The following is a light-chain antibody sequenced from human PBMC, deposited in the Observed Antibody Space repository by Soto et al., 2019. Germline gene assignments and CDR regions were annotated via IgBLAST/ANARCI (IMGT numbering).Light chain of an antibody. V-gene: IGKV3-15*01. Sequence: EIVMAQSPVTLSVSPGEGATLSCRASQSVRSNLAWYQQKPGQAPRLLMYGASTRATGMPARFSGSGSGTEFTLTISSLQPEDFAVYYCQEYHNSPRTFGQGIKVDIK. CDR3: QEYHNSPRT. CDR2: GAS. J-gene: IGKJ1*01. CDR1: QSVRSN.